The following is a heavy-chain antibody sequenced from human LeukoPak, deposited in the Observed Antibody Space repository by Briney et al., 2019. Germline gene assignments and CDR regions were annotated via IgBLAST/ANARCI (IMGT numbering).Heavy chain of an antibody. CDR2: INHSGST. D-gene: IGHD2-15*01. Sequence: PXXTLXLTCAVYGGSFSGYYWSWIRQPPGKGLEWIGEINHSGSTNYNPSLKSRVTISVDTSKNQFSLKLSSVTAADTAVYYCARGGIVVVVAATSFDIWGQGTMVTVSS. CDR1: GGSFSGYY. J-gene: IGHJ3*02. CDR3: ARGGIVVVVAATSFDI. V-gene: IGHV4-34*01.